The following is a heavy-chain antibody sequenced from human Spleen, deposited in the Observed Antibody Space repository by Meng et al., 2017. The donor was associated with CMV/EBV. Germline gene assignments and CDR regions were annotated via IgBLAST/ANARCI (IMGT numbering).Heavy chain of an antibody. Sequence: SLKISCAASGFTFDDYAMHWVRQAPGKGLEWVSGISWNSASVGYMDSVRGRFTISRDNAKNSLYLQMNSLRAEDTAVYYCARDVIVVVPAGTRYYYYGMDVWGQGTTVTVSS. J-gene: IGHJ6*02. CDR3: ARDVIVVVPAGTRYYYYGMDV. CDR2: ISWNSASV. V-gene: IGHV3-9*01. D-gene: IGHD2-2*01. CDR1: GFTFDDYA.